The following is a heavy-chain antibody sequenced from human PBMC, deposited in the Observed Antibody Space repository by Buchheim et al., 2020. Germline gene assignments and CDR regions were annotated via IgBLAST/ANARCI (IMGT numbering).Heavy chain of an antibody. CDR3: ARDKLGMVRGVIELQQ. Sequence: EVQLVESGGGLVKPGGSLRLSCAASGFSFSSYSMNWVRQAPGKGLEWVSSISSSSSYIYYADSVKGRFSISRDNAKNSLYLQMNSLRAEDTAVYYCARDKLGMVRGVIELQQWGQGTL. V-gene: IGHV3-21*01. D-gene: IGHD3-10*01. CDR1: GFSFSSYS. CDR2: ISSSSSYI. J-gene: IGHJ1*01.